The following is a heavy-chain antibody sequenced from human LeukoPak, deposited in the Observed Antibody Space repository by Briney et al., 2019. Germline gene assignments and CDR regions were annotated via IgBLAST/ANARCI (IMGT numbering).Heavy chain of an antibody. CDR1: GGSISRNY. J-gene: IGHJ5*02. CDR3: ATTYSRSGDDWFDP. Sequence: NPSETLSLTCTVSGGSISRNYWSWIRKSPGRGLEWIGYIYYSGSTHYNPSLKSRVTMSIDTSKNKFSLKLSSATAADTAIYYCATTYSRSGDDWFDPWGQGILVTVSS. CDR2: IYYSGST. D-gene: IGHD2-21*01. V-gene: IGHV4-59*01.